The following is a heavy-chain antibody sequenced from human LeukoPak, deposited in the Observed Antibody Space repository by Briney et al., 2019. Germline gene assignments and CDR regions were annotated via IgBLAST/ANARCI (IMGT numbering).Heavy chain of an antibody. V-gene: IGHV3-53*05. J-gene: IGHJ4*02. D-gene: IGHD3-16*01. Sequence: GGSLRLSCAASGFTVSSNYMSWVRQAPGKGLEWVSIIYYSATTYYADSVKGRFTISRDNSKNTLYLQMNSLRSEDTAVYYCARDNDSRDPPHFDYWGQGTLVTVSS. CDR3: ARDNDSRDPPHFDY. CDR2: IYYSATT. CDR1: GFTVSSNY.